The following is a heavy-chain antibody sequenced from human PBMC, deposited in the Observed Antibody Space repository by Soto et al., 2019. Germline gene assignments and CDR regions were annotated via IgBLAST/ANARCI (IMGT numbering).Heavy chain of an antibody. CDR3: ARVLYYGSGSYSPYGMDV. CDR2: VSPPFRTS. D-gene: IGHD3-10*01. CDR1: GVSFNNNG. J-gene: IGHJ6*02. V-gene: IGHV1-69*01. Sequence: QVQLVQSGAEVKKPGSSVKVSCKTSGVSFNNNGIGWVRQAPGHGLEWRGGVSPPFRTSNYARKFQGRISITADASTGTVNMELSSLTSEDTAQYYCARVLYYGSGSYSPYGMDVWDQGTTVTVSS.